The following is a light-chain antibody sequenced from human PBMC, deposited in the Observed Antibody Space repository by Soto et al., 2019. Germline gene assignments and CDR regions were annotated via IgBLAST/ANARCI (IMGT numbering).Light chain of an antibody. Sequence: EIEMTQPPATLSVSPGERVTLSCRASQSVSSSLAWYQQKPGQAPRLLIYGASTRATGIPARFSGSGSGTEFTLTISSLQSEDFAVYYCQQYNKWPLTFGQGTRLEIK. V-gene: IGKV3-15*01. J-gene: IGKJ5*01. CDR3: QQYNKWPLT. CDR1: QSVSSS. CDR2: GAS.